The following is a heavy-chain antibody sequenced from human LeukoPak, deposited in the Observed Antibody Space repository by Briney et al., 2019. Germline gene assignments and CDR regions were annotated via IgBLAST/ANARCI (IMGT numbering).Heavy chain of an antibody. CDR2: IYTSGST. CDR3: ARLYSTGYSYANLIYYYYYMDV. J-gene: IGHJ6*03. D-gene: IGHD5-18*01. Sequence: SETLSLTCTVSGGSISSYYWSWIRQPPGKGLEWIGYIYTSGSTNYNPSLKSRVTISVDTSKNQFSLKLSSVTAADTAVYYCARLYSTGYSYANLIYYYYYMDVWGKGTTVTVSS. V-gene: IGHV4-4*09. CDR1: GGSISSYY.